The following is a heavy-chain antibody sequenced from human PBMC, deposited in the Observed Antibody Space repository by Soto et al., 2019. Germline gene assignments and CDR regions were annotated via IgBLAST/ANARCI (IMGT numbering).Heavy chain of an antibody. V-gene: IGHV3-23*01. CDR3: AKDLLISGNSGVY. CDR2: ISSSGRST. J-gene: IGHJ4*02. CDR1: GFTFSSYS. D-gene: IGHD2-21*02. Sequence: GGSLRLSCAASGFTFSSYSMSWVRQAPEKGLEWVSAISSSGRSTYYADSVKRRFTISRDNSKNTLYLQMNSLRAEDMAVYYCAKDLLISGNSGVYWGQGTLVTVSS.